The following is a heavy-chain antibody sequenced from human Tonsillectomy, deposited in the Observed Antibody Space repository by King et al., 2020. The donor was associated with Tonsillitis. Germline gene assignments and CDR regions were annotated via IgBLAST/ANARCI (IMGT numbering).Heavy chain of an antibody. Sequence: VQLVESGGGLVKPGGSLRLSCAASGFSFRSYSMNWVRQAPGKGLEWVSSISESSSFIHYADSVEGRFTISRDNAKNSLYLQMNSLRVEDTAVYYCARGLENGFDPWGQGTLVTVSS. CDR3: ARGLENGFDP. J-gene: IGHJ5*02. V-gene: IGHV3-21*01. CDR1: GFSFRSYS. CDR2: ISESSSFI.